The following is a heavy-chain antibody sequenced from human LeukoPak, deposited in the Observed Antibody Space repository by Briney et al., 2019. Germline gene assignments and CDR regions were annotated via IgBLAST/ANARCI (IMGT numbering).Heavy chain of an antibody. CDR1: GFTFSSYG. J-gene: IGHJ3*02. CDR2: ISYDGSNK. Sequence: GGSLRLSCAASGFTFSSYGMHWVRQAPGKGLEWVAVISYDGSNKYYADSVKGRFTISRDNSKNTLYLQVNSLRAEDTAVYYCAKDRDAFDIWGPGTIVTVSS. CDR3: AKDRDAFDI. V-gene: IGHV3-30*18.